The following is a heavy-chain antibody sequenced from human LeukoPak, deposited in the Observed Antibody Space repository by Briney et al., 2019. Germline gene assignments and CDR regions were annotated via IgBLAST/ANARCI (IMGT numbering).Heavy chain of an antibody. Sequence: VASVKVSCKASGYTFTSYDINWVRQATGQGLEWMGWMNPNSGNTGYAQKFQGRVTMTRNTSISTAYMELSSLRSEDTAVYYCARSGIPDYGDYYYFDYWGQGTLVTVSS. D-gene: IGHD4-17*01. CDR1: GYTFTSYD. CDR3: ARSGIPDYGDYYYFDY. J-gene: IGHJ4*02. CDR2: MNPNSGNT. V-gene: IGHV1-8*01.